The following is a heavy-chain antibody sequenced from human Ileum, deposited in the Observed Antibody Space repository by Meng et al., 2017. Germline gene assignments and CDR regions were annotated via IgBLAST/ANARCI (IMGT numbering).Heavy chain of an antibody. CDR1: GCW. D-gene: IGHD3-22*01. V-gene: IGHV4-4*02. CDR2: IFQSGRT. CDR3: ATSNDRDVYYLGY. J-gene: IGHJ4*02. Sequence: QLEACGSRWVGRSGTLPLPWAVAGCWWSWVRQPPGKGLEWIGEIFQSGRTNYNPSLKSRVTISIDKSKSQISLQLSAVTAADTAVYSCATSNDRDVYYLGYWGQGTLVTVSS.